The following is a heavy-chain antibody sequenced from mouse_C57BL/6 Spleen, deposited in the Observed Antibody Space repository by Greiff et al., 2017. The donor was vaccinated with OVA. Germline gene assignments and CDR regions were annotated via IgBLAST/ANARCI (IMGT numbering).Heavy chain of an antibody. CDR3: ARHEEGASSYDWYFDV. V-gene: IGHV1-62-2*01. CDR2: FYPGSGSI. D-gene: IGHD1-1*01. Sequence: QVQLQQSGAELVKPGASVKLSCKASGYTFTEYTIHWVKQRSGQGLEWIGWFYPGSGSIKYNEKFKDKATLTADKSSSTVYMELSRLTSEDSAVYFWARHEEGASSYDWYFDVWGTGTTVTVSS. J-gene: IGHJ1*03. CDR1: GYTFTEYT.